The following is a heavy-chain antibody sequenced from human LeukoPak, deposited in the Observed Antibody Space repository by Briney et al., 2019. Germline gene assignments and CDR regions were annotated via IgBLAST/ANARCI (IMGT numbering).Heavy chain of an antibody. D-gene: IGHD2-2*01. CDR1: GYTFTSYY. Sequence: ASVKVSCKASGYTFTSYYMHWVRQAPGQGLEWMGIINPSGGSTSYAQKFQGRVTMTRDTSTSTVYMELSSLRSEDTAVYYCARDTELGYCSSTSCHPAYNWFDPWGQGTLVTVSS. J-gene: IGHJ5*02. V-gene: IGHV1-46*01. CDR2: INPSGGST. CDR3: ARDTELGYCSSTSCHPAYNWFDP.